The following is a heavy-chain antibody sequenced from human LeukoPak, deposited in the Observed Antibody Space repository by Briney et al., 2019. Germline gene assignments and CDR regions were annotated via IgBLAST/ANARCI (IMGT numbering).Heavy chain of an antibody. Sequence: GASVNVSCKASGYTFTSYDINWVRQATGQGLEWMGWMNPNSGNTGYAQKFQGRVTMTRSTSISTAYMELSSLRSEDTAVYYCANFRGAIPDYYYYGMDVWGQGTTVTVSS. D-gene: IGHD4/OR15-4a*01. CDR1: GYTFTSYD. V-gene: IGHV1-8*01. CDR3: ANFRGAIPDYYYYGMDV. CDR2: MNPNSGNT. J-gene: IGHJ6*02.